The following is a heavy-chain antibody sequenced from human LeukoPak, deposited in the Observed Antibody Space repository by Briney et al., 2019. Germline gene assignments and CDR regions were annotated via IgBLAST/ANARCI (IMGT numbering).Heavy chain of an antibody. J-gene: IGHJ4*02. CDR2: ISYDGSNK. Sequence: PGRSLRLSCAASGFTFSSYGIHWVRQAPGKGLEWVAVISYDGSNKYYADSVKGRFTISRDNSKNTLYLQMNSLRAEDTAVYYCAKDTGSGWFFDYWGQGTLVTVSS. CDR1: GFTFSSYG. V-gene: IGHV3-30*18. D-gene: IGHD6-19*01. CDR3: AKDTGSGWFFDY.